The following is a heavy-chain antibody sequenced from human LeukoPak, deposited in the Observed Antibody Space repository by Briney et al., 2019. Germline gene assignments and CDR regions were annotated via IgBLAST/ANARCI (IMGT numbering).Heavy chain of an antibody. CDR1: GGSISSGGYS. V-gene: IGHV4-30-2*01. D-gene: IGHD2-15*01. Sequence: SETLSLTCAVSGGSISSGGYSWSWIRQPPGKGLEWIGYIYHSGSTYYTPSLKSRVTILVDRSKNQFSLKLSSVTAADTAVYYCASGIGGYCSGGSCPYDAFDIWGQGTMVTVSS. CDR2: IYHSGST. CDR3: ASGIGGYCSGGSCPYDAFDI. J-gene: IGHJ3*02.